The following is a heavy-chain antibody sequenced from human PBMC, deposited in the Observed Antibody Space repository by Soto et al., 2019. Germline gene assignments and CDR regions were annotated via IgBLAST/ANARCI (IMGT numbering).Heavy chain of an antibody. Sequence: QVQLVQSGAEVKKPGASVKVSCKASGNTFTSYDINWVRQATGHGLEWMGWINPNSGNIGYAQKFQGRVNMTSDTALRTAYMEVSRLRSDDTAVYYCASGRASGSYYLLDYWGQGTLVTVSS. CDR1: GNTFTSYD. J-gene: IGHJ4*02. D-gene: IGHD3-10*01. CDR3: ASGRASGSYYLLDY. CDR2: INPNSGNI. V-gene: IGHV1-8*01.